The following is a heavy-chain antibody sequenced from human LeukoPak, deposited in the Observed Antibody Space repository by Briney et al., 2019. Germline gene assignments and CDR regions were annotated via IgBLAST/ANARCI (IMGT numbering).Heavy chain of an antibody. V-gene: IGHV3-21*01. J-gene: IGHJ4*02. CDR1: GFTFSGYS. D-gene: IGHD3-22*01. CDR3: AREVSEGFDF. CDR2: FGTRSTSV. Sequence: GGSLRLSCTASGFTFSGYSMNWIRQAPGKGLEWVSSFGTRSTSVYHAGSVKGRFAISRDNAKNSLYLQMNSLRAEGTALYYCAREVSEGFDFWGQGTLVTVSS.